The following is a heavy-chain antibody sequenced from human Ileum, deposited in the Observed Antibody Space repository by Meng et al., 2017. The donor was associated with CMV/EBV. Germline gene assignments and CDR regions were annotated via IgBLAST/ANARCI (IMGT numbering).Heavy chain of an antibody. Sequence: QTQLHQSGPGLGKPSHNLSPTCDISGDRVSTNNVAWNWIRQSPLRGLEWLGRTAYRSKWDYEYSASVESRITISPDTSKNQFSLHLRSVTPEDTAIYYCARESELLRFDHWGQGTLVTVSS. CDR3: ARESELLRFDH. J-gene: IGHJ4*02. CDR1: GDRVSTNNVA. CDR2: TAYRSKWDY. D-gene: IGHD6-6*01. V-gene: IGHV6-1*01.